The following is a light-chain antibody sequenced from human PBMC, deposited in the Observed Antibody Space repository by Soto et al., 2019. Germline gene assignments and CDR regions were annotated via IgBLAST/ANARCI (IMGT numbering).Light chain of an antibody. V-gene: IGLV1-44*01. CDR3: ASWDDSLNGSNWV. CDR1: SSNVGSNT. CDR2: SNN. Sequence: QSVLTQPPSASGTPGQRVTISCSGSSSNVGSNTVNWYQQLPGTAPKLLIYSNNQRPSGVPDRFSGSKSGTSASLAISGLQSEDEADYYCASWDDSLNGSNWVFGGATKLTVL. J-gene: IGLJ3*02.